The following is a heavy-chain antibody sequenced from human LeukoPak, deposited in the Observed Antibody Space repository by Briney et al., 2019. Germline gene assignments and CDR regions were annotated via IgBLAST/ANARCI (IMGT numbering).Heavy chain of an antibody. CDR1: GFTFSSYG. CDR2: ISGSGRST. CDR3: ATAGGVTKSDYYYYYMDV. V-gene: IGHV3-23*01. J-gene: IGHJ6*03. D-gene: IGHD3-16*01. Sequence: GGSLRLSCAVSGFTFSSYGMSWVRQAPGKGLQWVSAISGSGRSTYYADSVKGRFTISRDNSKNTLYLQMNSLRAEDTAVYYCATAGGVTKSDYYYYYMDVWGKGTTVTISS.